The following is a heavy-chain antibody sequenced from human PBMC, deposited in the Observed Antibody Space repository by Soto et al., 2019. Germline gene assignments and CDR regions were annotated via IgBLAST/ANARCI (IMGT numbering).Heavy chain of an antibody. CDR3: AKDAIFEMITAGNPRMDV. Sequence: VGSLRLSCSASGFTFSSYAMSWVRQAPGKWLEWVSIIYAGGSTYYADSVKGRFAISRDHSKNTVYLQMNSLRVEDTAVYYCAKDAIFEMITAGNPRMDVWGQGTTVTVSS. V-gene: IGHV3-23*03. CDR1: GFTFSSYA. J-gene: IGHJ6*02. CDR2: IYAGGST. D-gene: IGHD3-16*01.